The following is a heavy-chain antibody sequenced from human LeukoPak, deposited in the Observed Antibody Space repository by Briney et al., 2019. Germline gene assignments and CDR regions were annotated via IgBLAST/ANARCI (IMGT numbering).Heavy chain of an antibody. CDR1: GFTFDTYA. CDR2: ISWNSGIK. CDR3: AKDTERYFAPLGMDV. D-gene: IGHD3-9*01. J-gene: IGHJ6*02. Sequence: GGSLRLSCAASGFTFDTYAMYWVRQAPGKGLEWVSTISWNSGIKGYADSVKGRFTISRDNANNYVYLQMNSLRAEDTALYYCAKDTERYFAPLGMDVWGQGTTVTVSS. V-gene: IGHV3-9*01.